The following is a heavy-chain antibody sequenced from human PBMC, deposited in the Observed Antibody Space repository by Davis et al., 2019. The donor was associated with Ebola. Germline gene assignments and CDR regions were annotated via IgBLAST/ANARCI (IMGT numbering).Heavy chain of an antibody. J-gene: IGHJ4*02. Sequence: PSETLSLTCAVSGGSISSGGYSWSWIRQPPGKGLEWIGYIYHSGSTYYNPSLKSRVTISVDRSKNQFSLKLSSVTAADTAVYYCARQGATMGFDYWGQGTLVTVSS. D-gene: IGHD5-12*01. V-gene: IGHV4-30-2*01. CDR3: ARQGATMGFDY. CDR1: GGSISSGGYS. CDR2: IYHSGST.